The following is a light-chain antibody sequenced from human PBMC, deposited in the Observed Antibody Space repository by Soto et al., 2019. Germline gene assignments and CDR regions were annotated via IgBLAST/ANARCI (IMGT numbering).Light chain of an antibody. CDR3: QSYDSSLSGV. CDR2: GNS. Sequence: QPVLTQPPSVSGAPGQRVTISRTGSSSNIGAGYDVHWYQQLPGTAPKLLIYGNSNRPSGVPDRFSGSKSGTSASLAISGLQAEDEADYYCQSYDSSLSGVFGGGTQLTVL. V-gene: IGLV1-40*01. J-gene: IGLJ2*01. CDR1: SSNIGAGYD.